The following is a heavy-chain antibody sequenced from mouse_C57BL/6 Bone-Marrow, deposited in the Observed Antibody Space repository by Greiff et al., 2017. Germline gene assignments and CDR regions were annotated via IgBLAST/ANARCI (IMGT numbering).Heavy chain of an antibody. Sequence: QVQLQQSGAELARPGASVKLSCKASGYTFTSYGISWVKQRTGQGLEWIGEIYPRSGNTYYDEKFKGKATLTADKSSSTAYMELRSLTSEDSAVYFCARGPLNWYFDVWGTGTTVTVSS. V-gene: IGHV1-81*01. CDR1: GYTFTSYG. J-gene: IGHJ1*03. CDR3: ARGPLNWYFDV. CDR2: IYPRSGNT.